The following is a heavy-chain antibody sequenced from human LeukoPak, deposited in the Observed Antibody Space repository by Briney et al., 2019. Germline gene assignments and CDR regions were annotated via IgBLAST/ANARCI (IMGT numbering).Heavy chain of an antibody. J-gene: IGHJ4*02. CDR1: GFTFSGSA. CDR2: IRSKANSYAT. V-gene: IGHV3-73*01. D-gene: IGHD2-2*01. Sequence: GGSLRLSCATSGFTFSGSAMHWVRQASGKGLEWVGRIRSKANSYATAYAASVKGRFTISRDDSKNTAYLQMNSLKTEDTAVYFCSSGGYCTSTSCYGENWGQGTLVTVSS. CDR3: SSGGYCTSTSCYGEN.